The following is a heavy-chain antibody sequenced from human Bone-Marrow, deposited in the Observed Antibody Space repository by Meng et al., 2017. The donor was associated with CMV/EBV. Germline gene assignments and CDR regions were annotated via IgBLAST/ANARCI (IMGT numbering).Heavy chain of an antibody. CDR1: GDTFSNYD. CDR3: ARGGRKYHYNGMDV. CDR2: MTPYTGTT. Sequence: ASVKVSCKASGDTFSNYDIHWVRQATGQGLEWMGWMTPYTGTTGYAQKFQGRVTMTRNTSITTAYMEVSSLRSEDTAVYYCARGGRKYHYNGMDVWGRGSSVTGSS. J-gene: IGHJ6*02. D-gene: IGHD1-14*01. V-gene: IGHV1-8*01.